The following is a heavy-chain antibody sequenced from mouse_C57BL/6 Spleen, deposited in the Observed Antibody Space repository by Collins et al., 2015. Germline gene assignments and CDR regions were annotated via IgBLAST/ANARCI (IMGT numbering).Heavy chain of an antibody. CDR1: GYTFTSYW. V-gene: IGHV1-87*01. Sequence: QVQLQQSGAELARPGASVKLSCKASGYTFTSYWMQWVKQRPGQGLEWIGAIYPGDGDTRYTQKFKDKATLTADKSSSTAYMQLSSLAPEDSAVYYCARAYRYDEGYFDYWGQGSTLTVSS. CDR2: IYPGDGDT. CDR3: ARAYRYDEGYFDY. D-gene: IGHD2-14*01. J-gene: IGHJ2*01.